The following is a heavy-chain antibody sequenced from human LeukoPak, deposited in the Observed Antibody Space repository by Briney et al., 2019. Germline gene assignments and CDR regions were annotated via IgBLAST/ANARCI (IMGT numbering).Heavy chain of an antibody. J-gene: IGHJ4*02. V-gene: IGHV3-9*01. CDR1: GFTFDDYA. CDR3: AKPTIYYDSSGYENY. Sequence: PGGSLRLSCAASGFTFDDYAMHWVRQAPGKGLEWVSGISWNSGSIGYADSVKGRFTISRDNSKNTLYLQMNSLRAEDTAVYYCAKPTIYYDSSGYENYWGQGTLVTVSS. D-gene: IGHD3-22*01. CDR2: ISWNSGSI.